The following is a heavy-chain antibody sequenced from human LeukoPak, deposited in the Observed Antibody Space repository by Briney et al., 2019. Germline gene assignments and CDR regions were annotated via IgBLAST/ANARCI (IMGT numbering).Heavy chain of an antibody. D-gene: IGHD3-9*01. CDR3: ARGYFVADTGGDFQH. Sequence: SETLSLTCAVYGGSFSGYYWSWIRQPPGKGLEWIGEINHSGSTNYNPSLKSRVTISVDTSKNQFSLKLSSVTAADTAVYYCARGYFVADTGGDFQHWGQGTLVTVSS. J-gene: IGHJ1*01. V-gene: IGHV4-34*01. CDR2: INHSGST. CDR1: GGSFSGYY.